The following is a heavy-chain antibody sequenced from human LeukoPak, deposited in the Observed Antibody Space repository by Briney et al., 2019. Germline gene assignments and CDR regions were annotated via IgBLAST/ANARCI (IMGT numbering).Heavy chain of an antibody. CDR1: GGSISSGGYY. CDR3: TTPGRVGGAFDI. V-gene: IGHV4-31*03. J-gene: IGHJ3*02. Sequence: SETLSLTCTVSGGSISSGGYYWSWIRQHPGKGLEWIGYIYYSGSTYYNPSLKSRVTISVDTSKNQFSLKLSSVTAADTAVYYCTTPGRVGGAFDIWGQGTMVTVSS. D-gene: IGHD3-16*01. CDR2: IYYSGST.